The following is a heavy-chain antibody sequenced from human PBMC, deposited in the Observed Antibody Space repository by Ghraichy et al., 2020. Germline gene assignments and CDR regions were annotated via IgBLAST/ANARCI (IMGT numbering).Heavy chain of an antibody. V-gene: IGHV3-23*01. CDR1: GFAFGNYA. Sequence: GGSLRLSCAASGFAFGNYAMNWVRQAPGKGLEWVSAVTGSVGSTFYADAVRGRFTISRDNSKNTFYLQMNSLRAEDTAVYYCAKVVVYDSRGYFSRYFDLWGRGTLVTVSS. CDR3: AKVVVYDSRGYFSRYFDL. J-gene: IGHJ2*01. CDR2: VTGSVGST. D-gene: IGHD3-22*01.